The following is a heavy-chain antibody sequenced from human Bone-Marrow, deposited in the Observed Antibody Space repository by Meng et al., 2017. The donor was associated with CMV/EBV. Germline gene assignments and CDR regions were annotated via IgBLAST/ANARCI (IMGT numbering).Heavy chain of an antibody. Sequence: GESLKISCVASGFTFSDYYMSWIRQAPGKGLEWTSYIRSSGNIIYYADSVKGRFTISRDNAKNSLDLQMNNLRAEDTAVYYCAAGYTSAWTPPGYWGQGTLVTAPQ. D-gene: IGHD6-19*01. CDR1: GFTFSDYY. J-gene: IGHJ4*02. V-gene: IGHV3-11*01. CDR2: IRSSGNII. CDR3: AAGYTSAWTPPGY.